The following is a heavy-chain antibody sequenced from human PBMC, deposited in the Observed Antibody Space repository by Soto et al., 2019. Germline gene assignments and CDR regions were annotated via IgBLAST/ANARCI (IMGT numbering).Heavy chain of an antibody. D-gene: IGHD5-18*01. V-gene: IGHV1-69*13. CDR2: IIPIFGTA. CDR3: VCAIQLWPDYYYYGMDV. J-gene: IGHJ6*02. CDR1: GGTFSSYA. Sequence: ASVKVSCKASGGTFSSYAISWVRQAPGQGLEWMGGIIPIFGTANYAQKFQGRVTITADESTSTAYMELSSLGSEDTAVYYCVCAIQLWPDYYYYGMDVWGQGTTVTVSS.